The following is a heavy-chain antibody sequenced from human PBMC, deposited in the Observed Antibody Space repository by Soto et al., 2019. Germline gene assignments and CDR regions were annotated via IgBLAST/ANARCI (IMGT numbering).Heavy chain of an antibody. Sequence: QVQLVQSGAEVKKPGFSVKVSCKTSGGTFSSYTICWVRQAPGQGLEWMGRIIPILGIANYAQKFQGRVTITADISSSTAYMELSSLRSEDTAVYYCAAGGAYSGSDLDYWGQGTLVTGSS. D-gene: IGHD1-26*01. CDR1: GGTFSSYT. V-gene: IGHV1-69*02. CDR2: IIPILGIA. CDR3: AAGGAYSGSDLDY. J-gene: IGHJ4*02.